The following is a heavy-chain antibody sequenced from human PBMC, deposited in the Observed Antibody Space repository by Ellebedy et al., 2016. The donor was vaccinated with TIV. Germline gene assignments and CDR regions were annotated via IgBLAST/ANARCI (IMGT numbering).Heavy chain of an antibody. D-gene: IGHD2-21*02. V-gene: IGHV4-30-4*01. CDR1: GYSVSSDDYY. Sequence: SETLSLTCTVSGYSVSSDDYYWTWIRQPPGKGLEWIGYIFYSESTYYNPSLKSRVTISVDTSKNQFSLKLKSVTAADTAFYYCARGVVVTATYAFDIWGQGTMVTVSS. CDR2: IFYSEST. J-gene: IGHJ3*02. CDR3: ARGVVVTATYAFDI.